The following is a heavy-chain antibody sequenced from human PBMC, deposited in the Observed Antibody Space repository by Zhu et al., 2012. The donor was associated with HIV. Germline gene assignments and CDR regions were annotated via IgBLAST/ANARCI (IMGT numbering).Heavy chain of an antibody. Sequence: QVQLQQWGAGLLKPSETLSLTCAVYGGSFSGYYWGWIRQPPGKGLEWIGEINRSGDTNYNPSLKSRVTISVDTSKNQFSLKLNSVTAADTAVYYCARGYGSGSYHHYWGQGTLVTVSS. D-gene: IGHD3-10*01. J-gene: IGHJ4*02. CDR3: ARGYGSGSYHHY. CDR2: INRSGDT. V-gene: IGHV4-34*01. CDR1: GGSFSGYY.